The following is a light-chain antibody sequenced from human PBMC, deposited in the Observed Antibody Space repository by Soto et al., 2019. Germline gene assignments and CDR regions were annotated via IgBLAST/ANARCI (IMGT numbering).Light chain of an antibody. CDR1: SSDVGGYNY. J-gene: IGLJ2*01. CDR2: DVS. Sequence: QSALTQPASVSGSPGQSITISCTGTSSDVGGYNYVSWYQQHPGKAPKLMIYDVSNRPSGVSNRFSGSKSGNTASLTISGLQAEDEADYSCSSYTSSSTRVFGGGPKLTVL. V-gene: IGLV2-14*01. CDR3: SSYTSSSTRV.